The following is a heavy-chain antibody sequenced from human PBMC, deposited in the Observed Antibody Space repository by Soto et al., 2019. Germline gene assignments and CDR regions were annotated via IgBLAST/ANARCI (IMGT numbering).Heavy chain of an antibody. CDR2: VYSSGTT. D-gene: IGHD3-10*01. CDR1: GGSINSYW. CDR3: ARDIGSYAYGEGY. J-gene: IGHJ4*02. Sequence: QVQLQESGPGLVKPSETLSLTCRVSGGSINSYWWSWIRQPAGKGLEWIGRVYSSGTTDYNPSLNSRATMSVETSKNQFSLKLSSVTAADTAVYYCARDIGSYAYGEGYWGQGIQVTVSS. V-gene: IGHV4-4*07.